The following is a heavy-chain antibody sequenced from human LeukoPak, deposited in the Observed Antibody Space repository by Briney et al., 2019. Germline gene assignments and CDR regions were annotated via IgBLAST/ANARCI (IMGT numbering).Heavy chain of an antibody. Sequence: PGGSLRLSCAASGFTFSSYWMSWVRQAPGKGLEWVANIKQDGSEKYYVDSLKGRFTISRDNAKNSLYLQMNSLRAEDTAVYYCVRVRGSKSSEWAFDYWGQGTLVTVSS. D-gene: IGHD3-3*01. CDR2: IKQDGSEK. CDR3: VRVRGSKSSEWAFDY. CDR1: GFTFSSYW. J-gene: IGHJ4*02. V-gene: IGHV3-7*01.